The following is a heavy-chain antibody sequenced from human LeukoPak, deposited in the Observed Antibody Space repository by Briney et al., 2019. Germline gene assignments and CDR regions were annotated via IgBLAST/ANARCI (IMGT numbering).Heavy chain of an antibody. Sequence: GGSLRLSCAVSGITLSNYGMSWVRQAPGKGLEWVAGISDSGGRTNYADSVKGRFTISRDNPKNTLYLQMNSLRAEDTAVYFCAKRGVVIRAILVGFHKEAYYFDSWGQGALVTVSS. CDR3: AKRGVVIRAILVGFHKEAYYFDS. D-gene: IGHD2-21*01. V-gene: IGHV3-23*01. J-gene: IGHJ4*02. CDR2: ISDSGGRT. CDR1: GITLSNYG.